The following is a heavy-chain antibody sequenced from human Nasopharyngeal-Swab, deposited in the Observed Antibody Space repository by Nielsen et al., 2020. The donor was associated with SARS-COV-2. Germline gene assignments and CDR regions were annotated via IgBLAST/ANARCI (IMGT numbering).Heavy chain of an antibody. Sequence: LRLSCTVSGASVSSTSYSWSWIRQFAGRELECLVYISASGRTTYNPSLQGRVTLSMDTYRNQFSLTLTSATARDTAKYFCVRSRAHTWIDPWGRGTMVTVSS. CDR3: VRSRAHTWIDP. V-gene: IGHV4-61*09. J-gene: IGHJ5*02. CDR1: GASVSSTSYS. CDR2: ISASGRT.